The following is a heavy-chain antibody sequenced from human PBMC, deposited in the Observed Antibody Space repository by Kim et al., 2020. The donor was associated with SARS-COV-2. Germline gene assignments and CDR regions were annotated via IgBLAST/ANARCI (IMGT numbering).Heavy chain of an antibody. Sequence: ASVKVSCKASGYTFTSYAMNWVRQAPGQGLEWMGWINTNTGNPTYAQSFTGRFVFSLDTSVSTAYLQLSSLKAEDTAVYYCAREAYSSSWGSGGDALDIWGQGTMVTVSS. CDR3: AREAYSSSWGSGGDALDI. CDR2: INTNTGNP. J-gene: IGHJ3*02. V-gene: IGHV7-4-1*02. D-gene: IGHD6-13*01. CDR1: GYTFTSYA.